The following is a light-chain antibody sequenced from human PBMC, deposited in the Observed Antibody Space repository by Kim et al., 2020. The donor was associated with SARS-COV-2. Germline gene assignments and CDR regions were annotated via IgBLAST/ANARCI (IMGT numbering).Light chain of an antibody. V-gene: IGLV6-57*04. J-gene: IGLJ3*02. Sequence: NFMLTQPHSVSESPGKTVTISCTRSSGSIASNYVQWYQQRPGSAPTTVIYEDNQRPFGVPDRFSRSIDSSSNSASLTISGLKTEDEADYYCQSYGYSNHWVFGGGTQLTVL. CDR1: SGSIASNY. CDR2: EDN. CDR3: QSYGYSNHWV.